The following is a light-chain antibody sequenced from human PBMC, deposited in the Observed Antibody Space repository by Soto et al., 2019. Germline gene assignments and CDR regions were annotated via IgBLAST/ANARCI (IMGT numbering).Light chain of an antibody. CDR2: GAY. V-gene: IGKV3-15*01. CDR1: QSVSSN. Sequence: EIVMTQSPATLSVSPGERATVSCRASQSVSSNLAWYQQKPGQAPRLLIYGAYTRATGIPARFSGSGSGTDFTLTISSLQSEDFAVYYCQHYNYWPPKTFGQGTKVDI. J-gene: IGKJ1*01. CDR3: QHYNYWPPKT.